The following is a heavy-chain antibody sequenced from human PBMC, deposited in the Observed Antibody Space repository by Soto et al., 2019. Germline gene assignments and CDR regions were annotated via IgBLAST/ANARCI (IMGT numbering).Heavy chain of an antibody. Sequence: PSETLSLTCTVSGGSISSSSYYWAWIRQPPGKGLEWIGSIYDSGSTNYNPSLKSRVTISVDRSKNQFSLKLSSVTAADTAVYYCARGKTYYYDSSGYYIHYYFDSWGQGTLVPVAS. CDR1: GGSISSSSYY. D-gene: IGHD3-22*01. V-gene: IGHV4-39*07. J-gene: IGHJ4*02. CDR2: IYDSGST. CDR3: ARGKTYYYDSSGYYIHYYFDS.